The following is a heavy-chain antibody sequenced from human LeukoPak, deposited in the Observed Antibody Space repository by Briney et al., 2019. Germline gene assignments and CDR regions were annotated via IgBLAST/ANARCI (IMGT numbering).Heavy chain of an antibody. V-gene: IGHV4-34*01. CDR3: ASFSWYHGAFDI. J-gene: IGHJ3*02. Sequence: SETLSLTCAVYGGSFSGYYWSWIRQPPGKGLEWIGEINHSGSTNYNPSLKSRVTISVDTSKNQFSLKLSSVTAADTAVYYCASFSWYHGAFDIWGQGTMVTVSS. CDR2: INHSGST. CDR1: GGSFSGYY. D-gene: IGHD6-13*01.